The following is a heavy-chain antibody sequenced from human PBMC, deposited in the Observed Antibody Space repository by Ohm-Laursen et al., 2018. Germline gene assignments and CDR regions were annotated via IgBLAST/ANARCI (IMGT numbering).Heavy chain of an antibody. CDR3: AKDSAGTTDLSCPDY. V-gene: IGHV3-9*01. J-gene: IGHJ4*02. CDR2: ISWNSDSI. D-gene: IGHD1-1*01. CDR1: GFTFDDYA. Sequence: SLRLSCAASGFTFDDYAMHWVRQAPGKGLEWVSGISWNSDSIGYADSVKGRFTISRDNAKNSLYLQMNSLRAEDTALYYCAKDSAGTTDLSCPDYWGQGTLVTVSS.